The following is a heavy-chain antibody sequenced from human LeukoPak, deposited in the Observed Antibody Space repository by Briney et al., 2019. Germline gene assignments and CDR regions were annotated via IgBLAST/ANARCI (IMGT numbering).Heavy chain of an antibody. CDR3: ARVAEYSSSPYFDY. Sequence: SETLSLTCTVSGGSISSSSYYWGWIRQPPGKGLEWIGSIYYSGSTYYNPSLKSRVTISVDTSKNQFSLKLSSVTAADTAVYYCARVAEYSSSPYFDYWGQGTLVTVSS. D-gene: IGHD6-6*01. CDR2: IYYSGST. CDR1: GGSISSSSYY. V-gene: IGHV4-39*07. J-gene: IGHJ4*02.